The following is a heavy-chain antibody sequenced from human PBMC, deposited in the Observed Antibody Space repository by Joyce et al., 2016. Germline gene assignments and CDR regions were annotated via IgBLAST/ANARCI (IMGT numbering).Heavy chain of an antibody. D-gene: IGHD2-21*02. CDR3: AKDTASGDKEGPRLDP. CDR2: ISWNSGNI. V-gene: IGHV3-9*01. J-gene: IGHJ5*02. Sequence: EVQLVESGGGLVQPGRSLRLSCTASGFAFDDYAMHWVRQTPGKGREWVSGISWNSGNIAYADSVKGRFTSSRDNAKSSLYLQLNSLKTEDTALYYCAKDTASGDKEGPRLDPWGQGTLVTVSS. CDR1: GFAFDDYA.